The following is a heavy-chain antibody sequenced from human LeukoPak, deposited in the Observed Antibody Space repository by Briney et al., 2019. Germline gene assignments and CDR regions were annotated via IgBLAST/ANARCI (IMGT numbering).Heavy chain of an antibody. J-gene: IGHJ6*02. D-gene: IGHD2-15*01. Sequence: PSQTLSLTCTVSGGSISSGSYYWSWIRQPAGKGLEWIGRIYTSGSTNYNPSLKSRVTISVDTSKNQFSLKLSSVTAADTAVYYCAGSDHYYYYGMDVWGQGTTVTVSS. CDR3: AGSDHYYYYGMDV. V-gene: IGHV4-61*02. CDR1: GGSISSGSYY. CDR2: IYTSGST.